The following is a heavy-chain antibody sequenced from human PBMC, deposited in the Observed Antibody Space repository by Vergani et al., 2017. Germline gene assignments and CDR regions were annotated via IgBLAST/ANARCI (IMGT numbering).Heavy chain of an antibody. Sequence: QVQLVESGGGVVQPGRSLRLSCAASGFTFSSYGMHWVRQAPGKGLEWVAVIWYDGNNKYYADSVKGRFTISRDNSKNTLYLQMNSLRAEDTAVYYCARISGIAVAGTFDYWGQGTLVTVSS. J-gene: IGHJ4*02. CDR1: GFTFSSYG. CDR3: ARISGIAVAGTFDY. CDR2: IWYDGNNK. V-gene: IGHV3-33*01. D-gene: IGHD6-19*01.